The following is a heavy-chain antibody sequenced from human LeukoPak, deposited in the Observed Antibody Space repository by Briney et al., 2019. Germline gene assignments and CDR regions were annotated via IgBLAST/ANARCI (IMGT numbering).Heavy chain of an antibody. CDR1: GSTLSQIS. Sequence: ASVKVSCKVSGSTLSQISIDWVRQAPGKGLEWMGTFGHEDGETIYAQKFQGRFNMTVDTAADTAYMEVSSLMSEDTAIYYCATGAIVFDYWGQGTLVIVSS. CDR2: FGHEDGET. D-gene: IGHD2/OR15-2a*01. J-gene: IGHJ4*02. CDR3: ATGAIVFDY. V-gene: IGHV1-24*01.